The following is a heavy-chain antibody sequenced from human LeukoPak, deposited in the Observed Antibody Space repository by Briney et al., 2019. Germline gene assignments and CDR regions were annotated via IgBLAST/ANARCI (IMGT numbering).Heavy chain of an antibody. D-gene: IGHD3-9*01. Sequence: PGGSLGLSCAASGSTFSSYWMSWVRQAPGKGLEWVANIKQDGSEKYYVDSVKGRFTISRDNAKNSLYLQMNSLRAEDTAVYYCASLKTYYDILTGQGWFDPWGQGTLVTVSS. CDR3: ASLKTYYDILTGQGWFDP. CDR1: GSTFSSYW. CDR2: IKQDGSEK. V-gene: IGHV3-7*03. J-gene: IGHJ5*02.